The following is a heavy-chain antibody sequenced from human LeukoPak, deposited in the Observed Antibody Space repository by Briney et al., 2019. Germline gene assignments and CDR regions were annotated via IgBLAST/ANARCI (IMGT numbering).Heavy chain of an antibody. V-gene: IGHV1-46*01. CDR1: GYTFTTYL. Sequence: ASVKVSCKASGYTFTTYLIHWARQAPGQGLEWMGEVHPVTGGTNYAQRFQGRVTMTRDTSTSTVYMELSSLRSEDTAVYFCARDPASGRPDPYDIWGQGTMVTVSS. J-gene: IGHJ3*02. CDR3: ARDPASGRPDPYDI. D-gene: IGHD1-26*01. CDR2: VHPVTGGT.